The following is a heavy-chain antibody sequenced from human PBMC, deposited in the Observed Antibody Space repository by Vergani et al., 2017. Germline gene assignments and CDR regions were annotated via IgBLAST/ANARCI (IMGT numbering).Heavy chain of an antibody. Sequence: QVQLVQSGAEVKKPGASVKVSCKASGYTFTGYYMHWVRQASGQGLEWMGWINPNSGGTNYAQKFQGRVTMTRDTSISTAYMELSRLRSDDTAVYYCARDGPGPNCSSTSCHYYYYCYMDVWGKGTTVTVSS. CDR1: GYTFTGYY. V-gene: IGHV1-2*02. J-gene: IGHJ6*03. D-gene: IGHD2-2*01. CDR3: ARDGPGPNCSSTSCHYYYYCYMDV. CDR2: INPNSGGT.